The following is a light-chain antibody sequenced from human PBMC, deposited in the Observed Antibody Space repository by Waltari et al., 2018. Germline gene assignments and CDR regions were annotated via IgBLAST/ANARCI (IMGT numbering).Light chain of an antibody. V-gene: IGKV4-1*01. CDR3: QQYYSTPLT. Sequence: DIVMTQSPDSLALSLGERATTTCRSSESVVYSSNNKNYLAWYQQKPGQPPKLLIYWASTRESGVPDRFSGSGSGTDFPLTISSLQAEDVAVYYCQQYYSTPLTFGGGTKVEI. CDR1: ESVVYSSNNKNY. J-gene: IGKJ4*01. CDR2: WAS.